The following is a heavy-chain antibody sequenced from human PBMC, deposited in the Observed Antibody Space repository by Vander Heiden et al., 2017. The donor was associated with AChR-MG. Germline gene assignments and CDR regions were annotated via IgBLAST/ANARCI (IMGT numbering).Heavy chain of an antibody. D-gene: IGHD5-12*01. CDR3: LYRRNAYDWHGLDV. CDR1: RFPLTTRGVG. V-gene: IGHV2-5*01. J-gene: IGHJ6*02. Sequence: QITLKESGPTLVNPTQTLTLTCTLSRFPLTTRGVGVGCVRKTPGTALDWPAPASWNVDYRYSPSLRNRLTIPKGTSKNQGVLTVTNVDPVDSAAYYCLYRRNAYDWHGLDVWGPGTTVTVSS. CDR2: ASWNVDY.